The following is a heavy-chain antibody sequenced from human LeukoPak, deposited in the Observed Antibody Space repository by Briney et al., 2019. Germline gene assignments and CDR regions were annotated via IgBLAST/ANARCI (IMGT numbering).Heavy chain of an antibody. CDR1: GYTFTSYD. J-gene: IGHJ6*03. Sequence: ASVKVSCKASGYTFTSYDINWVRQATGQGLEWMGWMNPNSGNTGYAQKFQGRVTMTRNTSISTAYMELSSLRSEDTAVYYCARRPPYDFWSGYSEDYYYYYYMDVWGQGTLVTVSS. CDR2: MNPNSGNT. CDR3: ARRPPYDFWSGYSEDYYYYYYMDV. D-gene: IGHD3-3*01. V-gene: IGHV1-8*01.